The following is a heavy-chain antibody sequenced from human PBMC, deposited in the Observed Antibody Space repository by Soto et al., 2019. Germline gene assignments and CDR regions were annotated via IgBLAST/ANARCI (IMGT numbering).Heavy chain of an antibody. CDR1: GGSFSGYS. CDR3: ARSTPDGYNYGSYYYYYGMDV. CDR2: IYYSGST. J-gene: IGHJ6*02. D-gene: IGHD5-18*01. V-gene: IGHV4-39*01. Sequence: PSETLSLTCAVYGGSFSGYSWVWIRQPPGKGLEWIGSIYYSGSTYYNPSLKSRVTISVDTSKNQFSLKLTSVTAADTAVYYCARSTPDGYNYGSYYYYYGMDVWGQGTTVTVSS.